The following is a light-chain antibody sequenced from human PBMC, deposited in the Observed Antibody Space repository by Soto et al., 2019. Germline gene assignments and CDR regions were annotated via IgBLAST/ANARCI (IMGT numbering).Light chain of an antibody. CDR2: DVN. J-gene: IGLJ1*01. Sequence: QSVLTQPASVSGSPGQSITISCTGTSSDIGANNYVSWYQQHPGKAPKLMIYDVNDRASGASNRFSGSKSGNTASLTISGLQAEDEADYYCSSYTGTSTFVFVFVTKVTVL. CDR1: SSDIGANNY. V-gene: IGLV2-14*03. CDR3: SSYTGTSTFV.